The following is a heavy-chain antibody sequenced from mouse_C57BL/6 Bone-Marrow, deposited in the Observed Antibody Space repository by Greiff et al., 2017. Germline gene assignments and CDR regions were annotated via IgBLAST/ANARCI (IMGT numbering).Heavy chain of an antibody. D-gene: IGHD2-1*01. Sequence: DVMLVESGGGLVQPGGSLKLSCAASGFTFSDYYMYWVRQTPEKRLEWVAYISNGGGSTYYPDTVKGRFTISRDTAKNTLYLQMSRLKSEDTAMYYCARQGGNYRYFDVWGTGTTVTVSS. CDR2: ISNGGGST. CDR1: GFTFSDYY. J-gene: IGHJ1*03. V-gene: IGHV5-12*01. CDR3: ARQGGNYRYFDV.